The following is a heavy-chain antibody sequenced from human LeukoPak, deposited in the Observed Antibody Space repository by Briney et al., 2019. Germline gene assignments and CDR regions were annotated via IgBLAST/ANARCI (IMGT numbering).Heavy chain of an antibody. D-gene: IGHD6-19*01. CDR3: AGSIAVAGLDY. J-gene: IGHJ4*02. CDR1: GFTFSSYG. V-gene: IGHV3-33*08. Sequence: GRSLRLSCAASGFTFSSYGMHWVRQAPGKGLEWVAVIWYDGSNKYYADSVKGRFTISRDNSKNTLYLQMNSLRAEDTAVYYCAGSIAVAGLDYWGQGTLVTVSS. CDR2: IWYDGSNK.